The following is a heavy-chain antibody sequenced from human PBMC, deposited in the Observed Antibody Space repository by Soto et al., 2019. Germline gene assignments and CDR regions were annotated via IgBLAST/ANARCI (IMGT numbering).Heavy chain of an antibody. CDR1: GSAFSSYS. CDR3: AKDLDIVVVAAATLGIDY. J-gene: IGHJ4*02. Sequence: GGSLRLSCTASGSAFSSYSTSWVRQAPGKGLEWVSGISEMTGSPYYADSVKGRFTISRDTSKNTVYLQMNSLRVDDTAVYYCAKDLDIVVVAAATLGIDYWGQGTLVTVSS. D-gene: IGHD2-15*01. CDR2: ISEMTGSP. V-gene: IGHV3-23*01.